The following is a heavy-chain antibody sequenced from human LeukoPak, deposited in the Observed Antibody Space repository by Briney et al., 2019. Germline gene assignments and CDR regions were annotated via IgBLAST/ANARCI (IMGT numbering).Heavy chain of an antibody. CDR1: GFTFSDYN. D-gene: IGHD4-23*01. CDR3: ARYGGSGYMDV. V-gene: IGHV3-11*04. Sequence: PGGSLRLSCAASGFTFSDYNMRWIRQAPGKGLEWVSSISRSGSTKYYADSVKGRFTISRDNAKNSLFLQINSLRAEDTAEYYCARYGGSGYMDVWGKGTTVTVSS. CDR2: ISRSGSTK. J-gene: IGHJ6*03.